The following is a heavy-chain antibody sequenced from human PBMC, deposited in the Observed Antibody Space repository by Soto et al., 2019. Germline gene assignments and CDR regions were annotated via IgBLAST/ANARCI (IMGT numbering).Heavy chain of an antibody. CDR2: INHSGST. V-gene: IGHV4-34*01. Sequence: PSETLSLTCAFYGGSFSDYYWSWIRQPPGKGLEWIGEINHSGSTNYNPSLKSRVTISVDTSKNQFSLKLSSVTAADTAVYYCARGTNYWIVVVHAPDYYGMDVWGQGITVTVSS. CDR1: GGSFSDYY. CDR3: ARGTNYWIVVVHAPDYYGMDV. J-gene: IGHJ6*02. D-gene: IGHD3-22*01.